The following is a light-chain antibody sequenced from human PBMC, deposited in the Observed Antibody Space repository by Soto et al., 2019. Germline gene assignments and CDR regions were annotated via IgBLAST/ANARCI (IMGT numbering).Light chain of an antibody. Sequence: QSVLTQPPSASGSPGQSVTISCTGTCSDVGGYNYVSWYQQHPGKAPKLMIYEVSKRPSGVPDRFSGSKSGNTASLTVSGLQAEDEADYYCSSYAGSNNWVFGGGTKVTVL. CDR1: CSDVGGYNY. CDR2: EVS. V-gene: IGLV2-8*01. CDR3: SSYAGSNNWV. J-gene: IGLJ3*02.